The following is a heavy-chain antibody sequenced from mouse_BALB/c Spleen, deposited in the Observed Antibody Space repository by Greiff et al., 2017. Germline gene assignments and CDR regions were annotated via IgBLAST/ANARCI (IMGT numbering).Heavy chain of an antibody. CDR2: IRSKANNHAT. Sequence: EVMLVESGGGLVQPGGSMKLSCAASGFTFSDAWMDWVRQSPEKGLEWVAEIRSKANNHATYYAESVKGRFTISRDDSKSSVYLQMNSLRAEDTGIYYCTTLITTVVAYWYFDVWGAGTTVTVSS. D-gene: IGHD1-1*01. V-gene: IGHV6-6*01. CDR3: TTLITTVVAYWYFDV. J-gene: IGHJ1*01. CDR1: GFTFSDAW.